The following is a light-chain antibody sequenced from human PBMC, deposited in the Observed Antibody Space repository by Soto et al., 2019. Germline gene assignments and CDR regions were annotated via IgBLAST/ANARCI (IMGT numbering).Light chain of an antibody. Sequence: QSALTQPASGSASPGQSITISCTGTSSDVGGSNFVSWYQQHPGKPPKLIIYDVATRPSGVSNRFSGSKSGSTASLIISSLHTEDEADYYCVSFTSGTTYVFGSGTKLT. V-gene: IGLV2-14*03. J-gene: IGLJ1*01. CDR3: VSFTSGTTYV. CDR1: SSDVGGSNF. CDR2: DVA.